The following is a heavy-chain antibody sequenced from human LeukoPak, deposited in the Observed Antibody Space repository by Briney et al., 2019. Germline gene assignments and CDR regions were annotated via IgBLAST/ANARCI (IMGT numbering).Heavy chain of an antibody. CDR3: ARYLSGIDYYFDY. D-gene: IGHD3-10*01. Sequence: PSQTLSLTCIVSGGFITSSSYYWSWIRQPPGKGLEWIGYIYYSGSTNYNPSLKSRVTISVDTSKNQFSLKLSSVTAADTAVYYCARYLSGIDYYFDYWGQGTLVTVSS. J-gene: IGHJ4*02. CDR1: GGFITSSSYY. V-gene: IGHV4-61*01. CDR2: IYYSGST.